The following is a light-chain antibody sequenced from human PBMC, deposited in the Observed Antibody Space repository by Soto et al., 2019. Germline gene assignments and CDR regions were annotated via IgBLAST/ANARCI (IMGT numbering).Light chain of an antibody. J-gene: IGKJ1*01. CDR1: QSVSSNY. CDR3: QQYGNSPWT. CDR2: GAS. V-gene: IGKV3-20*01. Sequence: EIVLTHSPGTLSLSPGERATLSCRASQSVSSNYLAWCQQKPGQAPRLLIYGASSRATGIPDRFSGSGSGTDFTLTISRLEPEDFAVYYCQQYGNSPWTFGQGTKVDIK.